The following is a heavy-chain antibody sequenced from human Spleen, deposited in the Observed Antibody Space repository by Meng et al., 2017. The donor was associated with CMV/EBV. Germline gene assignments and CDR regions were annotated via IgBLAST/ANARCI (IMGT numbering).Heavy chain of an antibody. Sequence: GGSLRLSCAASGFTFNSYTMKWVRQAPGKGLEWVSAISSSSNYIYYADSVKGRFTISRENAKNSLYLQMNTLTAEDTAVYYCARVPSSGSRTYFDYWGQGTLVTVSS. V-gene: IGHV3-21*04. CDR2: ISSSSNYI. J-gene: IGHJ4*02. D-gene: IGHD6-19*01. CDR3: ARVPSSGSRTYFDY. CDR1: GFTFNSYT.